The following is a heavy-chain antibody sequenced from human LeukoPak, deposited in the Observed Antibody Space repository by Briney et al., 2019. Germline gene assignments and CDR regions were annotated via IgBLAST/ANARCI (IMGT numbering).Heavy chain of an antibody. D-gene: IGHD2-2*01. CDR1: GFTFSSYS. V-gene: IGHV3-21*01. CDR3: ARDSGEKYQLLLGWFDP. Sequence: SGGSLRLSCAASGFTFSSYSMNWVRQAPGKGLEWVSSISSSSSYIYYADSVKGRFTISRDNAKNSLYLQMNSLRAEDTAVYYCARDSGEKYQLLLGWFDPWGQGTLVTVSS. J-gene: IGHJ5*02. CDR2: ISSSSSYI.